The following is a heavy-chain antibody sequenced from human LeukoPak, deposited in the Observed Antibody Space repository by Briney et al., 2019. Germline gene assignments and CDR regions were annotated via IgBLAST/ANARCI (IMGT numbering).Heavy chain of an antibody. Sequence: PSETLSLTCTVSGGSISSYYWSWIRQPPGKGLEWIGYIYYSGSTNYNPSLKRRVTISVDTSKNQFSLKLSSVTAADTAVYYCARAWRYFYDSSGFDYWGQGTLVTVSS. CDR2: IYYSGST. J-gene: IGHJ4*02. CDR3: ARAWRYFYDSSGFDY. V-gene: IGHV4-59*01. D-gene: IGHD3-22*01. CDR1: GGSISSYY.